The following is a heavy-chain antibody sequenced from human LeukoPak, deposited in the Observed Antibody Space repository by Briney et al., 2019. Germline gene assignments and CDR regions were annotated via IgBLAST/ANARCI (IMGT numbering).Heavy chain of an antibody. CDR2: IKQDGSDR. CDR1: GFTFSSYW. Sequence: PGGSLRLSCAASGFTFSSYWMSWVRQAPGKGLEWVANIKQDGSDRNYVDSVKGRFTISRDNARNSLYLQMNSLRAEDTALYYCVRGSIVGTRLPFAPWGQGTLVTVSS. CDR3: VRGSIVGTRLPFAP. D-gene: IGHD1-26*01. J-gene: IGHJ5*02. V-gene: IGHV3-7*01.